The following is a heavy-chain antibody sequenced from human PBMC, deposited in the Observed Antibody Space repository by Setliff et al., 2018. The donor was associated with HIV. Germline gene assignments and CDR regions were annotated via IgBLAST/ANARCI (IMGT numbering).Heavy chain of an antibody. CDR1: GFSLNTAGVG. V-gene: IGHV2-5*02. Sequence: SGPTLVNPTQPLTLTCSFSGFSLNTAGVGVAWIRQPPGKALEWLALIYWDDDKRFSPSLSSRLTITKDTSKNQVVLTMANMDPVDTATYFCARYYDSSGFYNSFDYWGQGALVTVSS. J-gene: IGHJ4*02. CDR2: IYWDDDK. CDR3: ARYYDSSGFYNSFDY. D-gene: IGHD3-22*01.